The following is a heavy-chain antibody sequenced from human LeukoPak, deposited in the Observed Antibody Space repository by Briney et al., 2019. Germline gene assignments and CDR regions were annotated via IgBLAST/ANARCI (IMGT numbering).Heavy chain of an antibody. CDR1: GASVSSHY. V-gene: IGHV4-59*08. Sequence: SETLSLTCTVSGASVSSHYWSWLRQPPGEGLEWIGFVFYGVSTFYNPSLRSRVTISVDTSKKQASLKLSSVTAADTGVYYCARLHCSSTSCYVYYYYYMDVWGKGTTVIVSS. CDR3: ARLHCSSTSCYVYYYYYMDV. CDR2: VFYGVST. J-gene: IGHJ6*03. D-gene: IGHD2-2*01.